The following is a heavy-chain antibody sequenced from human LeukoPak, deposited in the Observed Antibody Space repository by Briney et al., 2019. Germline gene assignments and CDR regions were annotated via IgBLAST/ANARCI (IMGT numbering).Heavy chain of an antibody. Sequence: SETLSLTCTVSGGSISSSSYYWGWIRQPPGKGLEWIGSIYYSGSTYCNPSLKSRVTISVDTSKNQFSLKLSSVTAADTAVYYCARDGAGAAAPTPLLDYWGQGTLVTVSS. CDR2: IYYSGST. J-gene: IGHJ4*02. CDR1: GGSISSSSYY. CDR3: ARDGAGAAAPTPLLDY. V-gene: IGHV4-39*02. D-gene: IGHD6-13*01.